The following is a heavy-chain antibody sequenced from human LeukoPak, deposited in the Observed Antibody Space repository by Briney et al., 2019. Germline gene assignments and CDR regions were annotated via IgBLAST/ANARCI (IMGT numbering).Heavy chain of an antibody. J-gene: IGHJ4*02. Sequence: GGSLRLSCAASGFTFIDYDMHWVRQVIGKGLEWVSAIGIRGDSHYSGSVKGRFTISRENAESSLYLQMNSLRAEDTAVYYCARGGIQVSGIDEFDYWGQGTLVTVSS. V-gene: IGHV3-13*01. CDR1: GFTFIDYD. CDR2: IGIRGDS. D-gene: IGHD6-19*01. CDR3: ARGGIQVSGIDEFDY.